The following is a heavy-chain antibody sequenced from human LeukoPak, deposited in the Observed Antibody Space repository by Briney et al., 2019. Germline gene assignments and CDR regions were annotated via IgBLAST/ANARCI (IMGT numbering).Heavy chain of an antibody. CDR3: ATGDPMEPDY. V-gene: IGHV4-30-2*01. CDR2: ICHSGST. J-gene: IGHJ4*02. D-gene: IGHD1-1*01. Sequence: PSQTLSLTCTVSGGSISSGGYYWSWIRQPPGKGLEWIGYICHSGSTYYNPSLKSRVTISVDRSKNQFSLKLSSVTAADTAVYCCATGDPMEPDYWGQGTLVTVSS. CDR1: GGSISSGGYY.